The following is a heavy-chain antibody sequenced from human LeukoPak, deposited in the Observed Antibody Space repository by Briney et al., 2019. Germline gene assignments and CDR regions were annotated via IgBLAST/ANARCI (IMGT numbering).Heavy chain of an antibody. V-gene: IGHV1-24*01. CDR1: GYTFTGYY. CDR2: FDPEDGET. J-gene: IGHJ5*02. CDR3: ATVGLAVEQLWTYPVRFDP. D-gene: IGHD5-18*01. Sequence: GASVKVSCKASGYTFTGYYMHWVRQAPGKGLEWMGGFDPEDGETIYAQKFQGRVTMTEDTSTDTAYMELSSLRSEDTAVYYCATVGLAVEQLWTYPVRFDPWGQGTLVTVSS.